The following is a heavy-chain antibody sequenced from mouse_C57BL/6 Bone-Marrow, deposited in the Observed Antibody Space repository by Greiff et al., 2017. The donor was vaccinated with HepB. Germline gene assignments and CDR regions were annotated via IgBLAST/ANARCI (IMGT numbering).Heavy chain of an antibody. CDR1: GYAFSSYW. Sequence: QVQLQQSGAELVKPGASVKISCKASGYAFSSYWMNWVKQRPGKGLEWIGQIYPGDGDTNYNGKFKGKATLTADKSSSTAYMQLSSLTSEDSAVYFCARFGGSSYHVFYFDYWGQGTTLTVSS. J-gene: IGHJ2*01. CDR2: IYPGDGDT. V-gene: IGHV1-80*01. CDR3: ARFGGSSYHVFYFDY. D-gene: IGHD1-1*01.